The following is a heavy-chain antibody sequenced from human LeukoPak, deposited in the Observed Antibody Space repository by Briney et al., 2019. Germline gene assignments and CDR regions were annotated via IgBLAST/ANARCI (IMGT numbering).Heavy chain of an antibody. CDR1: GYSISSGYY. J-gene: IGHJ4*02. V-gene: IGHV4-38-2*02. CDR2: IYHSVIT. CDR3: ARVYQTKHITMIVVVLFDY. D-gene: IGHD3-22*01. Sequence: SETLSLTCTVSGYSISSGYYWGWIRQPPGKGLEWIGSIYHSVITYYNPSLKSRVTISVETYKSQFSLKLSSVTAADTAVYYCARVYQTKHITMIVVVLFDYWGQGTLVTVSS.